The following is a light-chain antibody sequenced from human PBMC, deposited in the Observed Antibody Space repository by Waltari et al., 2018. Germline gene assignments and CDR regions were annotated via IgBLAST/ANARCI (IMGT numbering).Light chain of an antibody. CDR2: GAS. Sequence: TITCRASQGISNSLAWYQQKPGKAPKLLLYGASRLESGVPPRFSGSGSGTDYTLTISSLQPDDFATYYCQRYYFTPYTFGQGTKLDIK. J-gene: IGKJ2*01. CDR1: QGISNS. CDR3: QRYYFTPYT. V-gene: IGKV1-NL1*01.